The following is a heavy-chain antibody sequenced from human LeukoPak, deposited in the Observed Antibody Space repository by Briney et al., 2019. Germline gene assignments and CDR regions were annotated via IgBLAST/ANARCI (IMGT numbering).Heavy chain of an antibody. CDR1: GGSISSSSYY. CDR3: ARVASYGWDWFDP. D-gene: IGHD5-18*01. V-gene: IGHV4-39*01. J-gene: IGHJ5*02. CDR2: IYYGGST. Sequence: SETLSLTCTVSGGSISSSSYYWGWIRQPPGKGLEWIGSIYYGGSTYYNPSLKSRVTISVDTSKNLFSLKLSSVTAADTAVYYCARVASYGWDWFDPWGREPWSPSPQ.